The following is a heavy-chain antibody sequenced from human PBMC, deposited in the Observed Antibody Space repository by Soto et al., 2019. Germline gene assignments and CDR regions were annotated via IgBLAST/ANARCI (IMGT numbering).Heavy chain of an antibody. V-gene: IGHV5-51*01. Sequence: PGESLKISCKGSGYSFTSYWIGWVRQMPGKGLEWMGIIYPGDSDTRYSPSFQGQVTISADKSISTAYLQWSSLKASDTAMYNCARTSAAGKYYYGMDGWGQGTTCTVSS. CDR1: GYSFTSYW. CDR2: IYPGDSDT. D-gene: IGHD6-13*01. CDR3: ARTSAAGKYYYGMDG. J-gene: IGHJ6*02.